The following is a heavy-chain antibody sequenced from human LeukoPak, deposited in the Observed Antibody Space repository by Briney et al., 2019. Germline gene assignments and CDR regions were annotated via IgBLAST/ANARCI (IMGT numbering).Heavy chain of an antibody. CDR2: ITHSGST. V-gene: IGHV4-34*01. D-gene: IGHD6-19*01. CDR1: GGSFSGYS. Sequence: PSETLSLTCAVYGGSFSGYSWNWIRQSPGKGLEWIGDITHSGSTNYNPSLKSRVIISVDTSKNQFSLRLRSVTAADTAVYYCARGVLRQWLVYDSFDVWATGHWPPSL. J-gene: IGHJ3*01. CDR3: ARGVLRQWLVYDSFDV.